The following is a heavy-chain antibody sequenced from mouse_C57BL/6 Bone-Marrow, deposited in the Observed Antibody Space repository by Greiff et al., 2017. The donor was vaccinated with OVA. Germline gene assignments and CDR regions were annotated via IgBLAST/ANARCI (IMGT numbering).Heavy chain of an antibody. V-gene: IGHV2-2*01. Sequence: QVQLQQSGPGLVQPSQSLSITCTVSGFSLTSYGVHWVRQSPGKGLEWLGVIWSGGSTDYNAAFISRLSISKDNSKSQVFFKMNSLQADDTAIYYCARTAGRAWFAYWGQGTLVTVSA. CDR3: ARTAGRAWFAY. CDR2: IWSGGST. J-gene: IGHJ3*01. CDR1: GFSLTSYG.